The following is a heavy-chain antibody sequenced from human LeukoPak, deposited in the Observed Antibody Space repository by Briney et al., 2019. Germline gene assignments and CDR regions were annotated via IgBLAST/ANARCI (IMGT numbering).Heavy chain of an antibody. D-gene: IGHD3-22*01. CDR1: GFTFSSYS. J-gene: IGHJ4*02. CDR2: ISSSSSYI. Sequence: GGSLRLSCAASGFTFSSYSMNWVRQAPGKGLEWVSCISSSSSYIYYADSVKGRFTISRDNAENSLYLQMNSLRDEDTAVYYCVTDGADYYDSTGYPIYFDYWGQGTLVTVSS. V-gene: IGHV3-21*01. CDR3: VTDGADYYDSTGYPIYFDY.